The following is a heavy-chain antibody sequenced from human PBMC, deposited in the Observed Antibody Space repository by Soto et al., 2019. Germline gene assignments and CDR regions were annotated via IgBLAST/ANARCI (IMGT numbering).Heavy chain of an antibody. D-gene: IGHD3-22*01. Sequence: PGGSLRLSCAASGFTFSSYGMHWVRQAPGKGLEWGAVIWYDGSNKYYADSVKGRFTISRDNSKNTLYLQMNSLRAEDTAVYYCARDVRRITMIVVVDYYFDYWGQGTLVTVSS. J-gene: IGHJ4*02. V-gene: IGHV3-33*01. CDR3: ARDVRRITMIVVVDYYFDY. CDR1: GFTFSSYG. CDR2: IWYDGSNK.